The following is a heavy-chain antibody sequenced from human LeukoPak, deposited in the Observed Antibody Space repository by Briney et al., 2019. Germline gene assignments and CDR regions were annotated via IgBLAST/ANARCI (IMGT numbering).Heavy chain of an antibody. V-gene: IGHV3-23*01. CDR2: TSASGSST. Sequence: PGGSLRLSCAASGFTFSSYAMSWVRQAPGKGLEWVAVTSASGSSTYYADSVKGRFTISRDNSKNTLFVQMNSLRAEDTAFYYCARDHDYYGSGDYYPDYWGQGTLVTVSS. CDR3: ARDHDYYGSGDYYPDY. J-gene: IGHJ4*02. CDR1: GFTFSSYA. D-gene: IGHD3-10*01.